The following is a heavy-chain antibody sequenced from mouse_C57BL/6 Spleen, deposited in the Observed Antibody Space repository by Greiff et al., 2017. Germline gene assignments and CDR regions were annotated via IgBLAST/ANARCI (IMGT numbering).Heavy chain of an antibody. V-gene: IGHV1-82*01. CDR2: IYPGDGDT. D-gene: IGHD1-1*02. J-gene: IGHJ2*01. Sequence: QVQLQQSGPELVKPGASVKISCKASGYAFSSSWMHWVQQRPGKGLEWIGRIYPGDGDTNYNGKFKGKATLTADKSSSTAYMQLSSLASEDSAVYFCERYGGFFDYWGQGTTLTVSS. CDR3: ERYGGFFDY. CDR1: GYAFSSSW.